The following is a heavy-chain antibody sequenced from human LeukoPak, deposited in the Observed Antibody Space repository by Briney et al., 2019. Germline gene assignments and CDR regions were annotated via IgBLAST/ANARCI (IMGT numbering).Heavy chain of an antibody. J-gene: IGHJ4*02. D-gene: IGHD3-3*01. Sequence: PSETLSLTCTVSGGSMSSSSYYWGWIRQPPGKGLEWIGSIYYSGSTYYNPSLKSRVTISVDTSKNQFSLKLSSVTAADTAVYYCARLVLFGVVLDYWGQGTLVSVSS. CDR2: IYYSGST. CDR1: GGSMSSSSYY. CDR3: ARLVLFGVVLDY. V-gene: IGHV4-39*01.